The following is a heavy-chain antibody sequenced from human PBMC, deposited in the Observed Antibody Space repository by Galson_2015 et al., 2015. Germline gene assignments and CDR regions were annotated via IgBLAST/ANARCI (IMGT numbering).Heavy chain of an antibody. CDR3: ARPYYYDSSGYYTY. CDR1: GFTFSSYS. CDR2: ISSSSSTI. D-gene: IGHD3-22*01. V-gene: IGHV3-48*02. Sequence: SLRLSCAASGFTFSSYSTNWVRQAPGKGLEWVSYISSSSSTIYYADSVKGRFTISRDNAKNSLYLQMNSLRDEDTAVYYCARPYYYDSSGYYTYWGQGTLVTVSS. J-gene: IGHJ4*02.